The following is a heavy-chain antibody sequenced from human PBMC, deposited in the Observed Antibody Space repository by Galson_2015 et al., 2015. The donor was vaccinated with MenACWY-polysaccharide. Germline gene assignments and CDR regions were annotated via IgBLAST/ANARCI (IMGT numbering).Heavy chain of an antibody. Sequence: SLRLSCAISGITVCDAYMSWVRQAPGKGLEWVSIMYAGGATYDAESVKGRFTISRDSSRNTVTLQMESLRPEDTAVYYCARGVTVTRAFPLDRWGQGTRVTVSS. CDR2: MYAGGAT. J-gene: IGHJ4*02. D-gene: IGHD4-17*01. V-gene: IGHV3-66*02. CDR1: GITVCDAY. CDR3: ARGVTVTRAFPLDR.